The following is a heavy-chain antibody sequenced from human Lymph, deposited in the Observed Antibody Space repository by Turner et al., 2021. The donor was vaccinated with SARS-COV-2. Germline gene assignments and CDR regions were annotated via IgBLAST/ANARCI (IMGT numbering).Heavy chain of an antibody. J-gene: IGHJ3*02. CDR2: VNPNGGGT. CDR3: ARGGLYYYDSSAYYNDAFDI. V-gene: IGHV1-2*02. D-gene: IGHD3-22*01. Sequence: QVQLVQSGAEGKKPGAPVKVSCTASGYTFTDYYMHWVRQAPGQGLEWMGWVNPNGGGTDYAQKFQGRVTVTRDASFNTAYMELTRLRSDDTAVYYCARGGLYYYDSSAYYNDAFDIWGQGTMVTVSS. CDR1: GYTFTDYY.